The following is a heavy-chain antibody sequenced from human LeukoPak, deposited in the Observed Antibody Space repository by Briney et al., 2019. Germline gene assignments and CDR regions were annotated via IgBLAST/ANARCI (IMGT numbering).Heavy chain of an antibody. V-gene: IGHV4-59*01. CDR2: ISYSGAT. Sequence: PSETLSLTCTASGGPISSNYWSWIRQPPGKGLEWIGCISYSGATSYNPSLGSRVTMSVGTSKNQFSLKLTSVTAADTAVYYCARWPSTWSLEYWGQGTLVTVSS. CDR1: GGPISSNY. CDR3: ARWPSTWSLEY. J-gene: IGHJ4*02. D-gene: IGHD6-13*01.